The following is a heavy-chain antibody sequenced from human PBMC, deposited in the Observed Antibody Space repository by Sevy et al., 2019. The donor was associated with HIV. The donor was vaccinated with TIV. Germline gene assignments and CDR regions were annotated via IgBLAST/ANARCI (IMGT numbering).Heavy chain of an antibody. D-gene: IGHD4-17*01. CDR3: ARDQHDYAGNVRTGWFDP. V-gene: IGHV3-30-3*01. CDR1: GFTFSSYA. Sequence: GGYLRLSCAASGFTFSSYAMPWVRQAPGKGLEWVAVISYDGTNKYYADSVKGRFTISRDNSKKILYVQMNSLRGEDTAVYYCARDQHDYAGNVRTGWFDPWGQGTLVTVSS. J-gene: IGHJ5*02. CDR2: ISYDGTNK.